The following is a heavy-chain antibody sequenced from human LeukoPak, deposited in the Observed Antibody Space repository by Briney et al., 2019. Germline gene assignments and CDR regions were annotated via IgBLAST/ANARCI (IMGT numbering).Heavy chain of an antibody. V-gene: IGHV3-30*02. CDR2: IRYDGSNK. CDR1: GFTFSSYG. D-gene: IGHD2-2*01. CDR3: AKDGPATVVPAVYYYYYYMDV. Sequence: PGGSLRLSCAASGFTFSSYGMHWVRQAPGKGLEWVAFIRYDGSNKYYADSVKGRFTISRDNSKNTLYLKMNSLRAEDTAVYYCAKDGPATVVPAVYYYYYYMDVWGKGTTVTVSS. J-gene: IGHJ6*03.